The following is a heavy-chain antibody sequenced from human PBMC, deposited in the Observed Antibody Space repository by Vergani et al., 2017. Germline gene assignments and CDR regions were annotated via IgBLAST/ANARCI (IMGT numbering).Heavy chain of an antibody. CDR2: IYWNDAQ. V-gene: IGHV2-5*04. Sequence: QITLKESGPTLVKPTQTLTLTCTFSGFSLNTRGVSVAWIRQPPGKALDWLALIYWNDAQHYSPSLNNRVTITKDTSKNQVVLTMTNMDYVDTGTYYCVYGKAVCGTTGYFYPFYYYYDMDVWGKGPTVTVSS. CDR1: GFSLNTRGVS. D-gene: IGHD1-7*01. CDR3: VYGKAVCGTTGYFYPFYYYYDMDV. J-gene: IGHJ6*03.